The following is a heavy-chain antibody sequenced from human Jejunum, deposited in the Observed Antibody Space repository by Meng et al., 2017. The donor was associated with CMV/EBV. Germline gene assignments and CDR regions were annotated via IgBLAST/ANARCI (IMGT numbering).Heavy chain of an antibody. CDR2: IYTSGST. V-gene: IGHV4-4*07. CDR3: ARGYSSDWYDY. Sequence: QVQLQESGPGLVKPSETLSLICTVSGGSINNYYWNWLRQSAGKGLEWIGRIYTSGSTNYNPSLQSRVTMSVDTSKNQFSLKLTSVTAADTAVYYCARGYSSDWYDYWGQGALVTVSS. J-gene: IGHJ4*02. CDR1: GGSINNYY. D-gene: IGHD6-19*01.